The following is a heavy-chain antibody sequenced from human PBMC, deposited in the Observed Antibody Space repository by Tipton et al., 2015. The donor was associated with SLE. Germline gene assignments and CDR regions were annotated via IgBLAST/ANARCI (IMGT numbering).Heavy chain of an antibody. CDR1: GETFSGYY. CDR3: ARQGFREFDSSFDS. J-gene: IGHJ5*01. V-gene: IGHV4-34*08. Sequence: TLSLTCAVYGETFSGYYWSWIRQPPGKGLDWIGEITHSGGTNYNPSLNSRATIPVDTSKNEFSLKVTSVTATDTAVYYCARQGFREFDSSFDSWGQGTLVTVSS. D-gene: IGHD3-10*01. CDR2: ITHSGGT.